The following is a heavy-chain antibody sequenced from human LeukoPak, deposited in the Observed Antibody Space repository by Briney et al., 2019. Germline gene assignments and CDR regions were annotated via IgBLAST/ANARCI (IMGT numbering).Heavy chain of an antibody. Sequence: SETLSLTCTVSGGSINTPNYYWGWIRQTPGKGLEWTGNIFYSGGTYYSPSLTSRVTISLDTSRNQFSLMLNSVTAPGMAVYYCARELIADLFKNYYYYMDVWGKGTTVTVSS. CDR3: ARELIADLFKNYYYYMDV. J-gene: IGHJ6*03. CDR1: GGSINTPNYY. CDR2: IFYSGGT. D-gene: IGHD2-15*01. V-gene: IGHV4-39*07.